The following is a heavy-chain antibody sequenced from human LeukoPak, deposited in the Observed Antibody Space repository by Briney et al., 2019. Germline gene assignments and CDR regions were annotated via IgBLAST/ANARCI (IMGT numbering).Heavy chain of an antibody. CDR1: GYTFTSYD. Sequence: ASVKVSCKASGYTFTSYDINWVRQATGQGLEWMGWMNPNSGNTGYAQKFQGRVTMTRNTSISTAYMELSSLRSEDTAVNYCARVRTMVRGVIIPKTRYNWFDPWGQGTLVTVSS. D-gene: IGHD3-10*01. J-gene: IGHJ5*02. CDR3: ARVRTMVRGVIIPKTRYNWFDP. CDR2: MNPNSGNT. V-gene: IGHV1-8*01.